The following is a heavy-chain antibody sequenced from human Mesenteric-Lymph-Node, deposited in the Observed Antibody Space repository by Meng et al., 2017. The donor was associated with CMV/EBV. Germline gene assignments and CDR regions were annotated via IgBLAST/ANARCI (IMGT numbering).Heavy chain of an antibody. CDR2: ISSSSSYI. Sequence: GESLKISCAASGFTFSSYSMNWVRQAPGKVLEWVSSISSSSSYIYYADSVKGRFTISRDNAKNSLYLQMNSLRAEDTAVYYCARDKGPILQYGSSSICYPGVYGYYGMDVWGQGTTVTVSS. CDR1: GFTFSSYS. V-gene: IGHV3-21*01. CDR3: ARDKGPILQYGSSSICYPGVYGYYGMDV. D-gene: IGHD2-2*01. J-gene: IGHJ6*02.